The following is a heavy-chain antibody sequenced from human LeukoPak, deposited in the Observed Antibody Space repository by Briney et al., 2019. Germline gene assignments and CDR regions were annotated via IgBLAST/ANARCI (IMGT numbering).Heavy chain of an antibody. CDR3: ARDRGGMVRGVIITYSYYMDV. Sequence: GGSLRLSCAASGFTFSDYYMSWIRQAPGKGLEWVSYISSSGSTIYYADSVKGRFTISRDNAKNSLYLQMNSLRAEDTAVYYCARDRGGMVRGVIITYSYYMDVWGKGTTVTVSS. J-gene: IGHJ6*03. CDR1: GFTFSDYY. D-gene: IGHD3-10*01. CDR2: ISSSGSTI. V-gene: IGHV3-11*04.